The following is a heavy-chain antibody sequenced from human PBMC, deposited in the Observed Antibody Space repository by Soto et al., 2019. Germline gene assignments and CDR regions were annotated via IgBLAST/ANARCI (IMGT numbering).Heavy chain of an antibody. CDR1: GGSISSSSFH. V-gene: IGHV4-39*01. D-gene: IGHD6-13*01. CDR3: ARRERAAGTDWWFDP. Sequence: QLQLQESGPGLVKPSETLSLTCTVSGGSISSSSFHWGWIRQPPGKGLEWIGSIYYSGSTYYSPSLKSRVTTSXXXSXXQSSLKLSSVTAADTAVYYCARRERAAGTDWWFDPWGQGTLVTVSS. CDR2: IYYSGST. J-gene: IGHJ5*02.